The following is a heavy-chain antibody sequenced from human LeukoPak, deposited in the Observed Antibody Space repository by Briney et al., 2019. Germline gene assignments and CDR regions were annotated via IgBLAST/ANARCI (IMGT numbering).Heavy chain of an antibody. CDR3: ARDSSGYNWFDP. D-gene: IGHD3-22*01. V-gene: IGHV4-4*07. CDR1: GGSISSYY. Sequence: SETLSLTCTVSGGSISSYYWSWIRQPAGKGLEWIGRIYTSGSTNCNPSLKSRVTISVDTSKNQFSLKLSSVTAADTAVYYCARDSSGYNWFDPWGQGTLVTVSS. CDR2: IYTSGST. J-gene: IGHJ5*02.